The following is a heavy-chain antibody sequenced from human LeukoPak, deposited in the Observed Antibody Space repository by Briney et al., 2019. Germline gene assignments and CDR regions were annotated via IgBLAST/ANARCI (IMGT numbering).Heavy chain of an antibody. Sequence: GGSLRLSCAASGFTFSSYSMNWVRQAPGKGLEWVSSISSSSSYIYYADSVKGRFTISRDNAKNSLYLQMNSLRAEDTAVYYCAAPYGYDSSRYYYDYYYGMDVWGQGTTVTVSS. V-gene: IGHV3-21*01. CDR2: ISSSSSYI. J-gene: IGHJ6*02. D-gene: IGHD3-22*01. CDR3: AAPYGYDSSRYYYDYYYGMDV. CDR1: GFTFSSYS.